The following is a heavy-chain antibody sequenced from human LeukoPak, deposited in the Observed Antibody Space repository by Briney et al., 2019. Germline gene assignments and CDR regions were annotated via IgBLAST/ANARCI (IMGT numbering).Heavy chain of an antibody. V-gene: IGHV3-7*01. D-gene: IGHD6-13*01. J-gene: IGHJ3*02. CDR1: GFNFNTYW. Sequence: PGGSLRLSCAASGFNFNTYWMTWVRQAPGKGLEWVANIKQDGSEKYYVDSVKGRFTISRDNAKNSLYLQMNSLRAEDTAVYYCARDTAQYSSSWSDAFDIWGQGTMVTVSS. CDR2: IKQDGSEK. CDR3: ARDTAQYSSSWSDAFDI.